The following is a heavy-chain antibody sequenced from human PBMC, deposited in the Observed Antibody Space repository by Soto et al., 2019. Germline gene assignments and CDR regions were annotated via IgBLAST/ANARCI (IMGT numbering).Heavy chain of an antibody. V-gene: IGHV1-69*02. CDR2: IIPILGIA. CDR1: GGTFSSYT. Sequence: QVQLVQSGAEVKKPGSSVKVSCKASGGTFSSYTISWVRQAPGQGLEWMGRIIPILGIANYAQKFQGRVTITADKSTSTAYMELTSLRSEDTAVYYCAITKVMATTRVDYWGQGTLVTVSS. CDR3: AITKVMATTRVDY. D-gene: IGHD2-21*01. J-gene: IGHJ4*02.